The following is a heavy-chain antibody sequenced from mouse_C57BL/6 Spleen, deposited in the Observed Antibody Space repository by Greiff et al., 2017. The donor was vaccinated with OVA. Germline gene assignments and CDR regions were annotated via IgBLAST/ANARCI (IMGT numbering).Heavy chain of an antibody. CDR2: IDPSDSET. J-gene: IGHJ3*01. CDR1: GYTFTSYW. V-gene: IGHV1-52*01. CDR3: ARWYDYDDWFAY. Sequence: VQLQQPGAELVRPGSSVKLSCKASGYTFTSYWMHWVKQRPIQGLEWIGDIDPSDSETHYNQKFKDKATLTVDKSSSTAYMQLSSLTSEYSAVYYCARWYDYDDWFAYWGQGTLVTVSA. D-gene: IGHD2-4*01.